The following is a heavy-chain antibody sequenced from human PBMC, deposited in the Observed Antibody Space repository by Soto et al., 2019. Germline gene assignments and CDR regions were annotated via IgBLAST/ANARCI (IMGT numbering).Heavy chain of an antibody. V-gene: IGHV1-69*13. D-gene: IGHD3-22*01. Sequence: SVKVSCKASGGTFSSYAISWVRQAPGQGLEWMGGIIPIFGTASYAQKFQGRVTITADESTSTAYMELSSLRSEDTAVYYCARWDYYYDSSGYIGPFDYWGQGTLVTVSS. CDR1: GGTFSSYA. CDR2: IIPIFGTA. CDR3: ARWDYYYDSSGYIGPFDY. J-gene: IGHJ4*02.